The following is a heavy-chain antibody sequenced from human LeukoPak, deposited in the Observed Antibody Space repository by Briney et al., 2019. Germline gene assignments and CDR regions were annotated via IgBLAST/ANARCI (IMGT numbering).Heavy chain of an antibody. J-gene: IGHJ4*02. V-gene: IGHV5-51*01. CDR3: ARQKPGKDQLLSSFDY. D-gene: IGHD2-2*01. Sequence: GESLKISCKGSGYSFTSYWIGWVRQMPGKGLEWMGTIYPGDSDTRYSPSFQGQVTISADKSISTAYLQWSSLKASDTAMYYCARQKPGKDQLLSSFDYWGQGTLVTVSS. CDR2: IYPGDSDT. CDR1: GYSFTSYW.